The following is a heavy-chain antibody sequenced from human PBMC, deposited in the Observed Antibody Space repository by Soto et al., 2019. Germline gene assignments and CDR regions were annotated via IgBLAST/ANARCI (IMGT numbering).Heavy chain of an antibody. CDR2: IYRGDAT. D-gene: IGHD6-6*01. J-gene: IGHJ3*02. Sequence: GGSLRLSCAVSGFSVSDNYMSWVRQAPGKGLEWVSVIYRGDATHYADSVKGRFTISRDNSKNTVYLQMNNLRAEDTAVYYCARDRSDSSRADSFDIWGPGXMVTV. V-gene: IGHV3-53*01. CDR3: ARDRSDSSRADSFDI. CDR1: GFSVSDNY.